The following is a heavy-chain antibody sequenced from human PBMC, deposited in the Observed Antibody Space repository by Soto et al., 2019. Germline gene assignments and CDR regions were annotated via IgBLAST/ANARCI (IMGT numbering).Heavy chain of an antibody. D-gene: IGHD3-22*01. CDR1: GYTFTSYG. CDR2: ISAYNGNT. J-gene: IGHJ4*02. V-gene: IGHV1-18*01. CDR3: ARDYYDSSGPSFDY. Sequence: PSVKVSCKASGYTFTSYGISWVRQAPGQGLEWMGWISAYNGNTNYAQKLQGRVTMTTDTSTSTAYMELRSLRSDDTAVYYCARDYYDSSGPSFDYWGQGTMVTVSS.